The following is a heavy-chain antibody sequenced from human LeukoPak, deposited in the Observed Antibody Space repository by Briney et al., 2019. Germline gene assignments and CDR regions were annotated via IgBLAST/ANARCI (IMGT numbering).Heavy chain of an antibody. CDR2: IYHSGST. CDR3: ARDPNRNGYGDY. J-gene: IGHJ4*02. Sequence: AETLSLTCTVSGYSISSGYYWGWIRPPPGEGLEWIGSIYHSGSTYYNPSLKSRVTISVDTSKNQFSLKLSSVTAADTAVYYCARDPNRNGYGDYWGQGTLVTVSS. D-gene: IGHD5-18*01. V-gene: IGHV4-38-2*02. CDR1: GYSISSGYY.